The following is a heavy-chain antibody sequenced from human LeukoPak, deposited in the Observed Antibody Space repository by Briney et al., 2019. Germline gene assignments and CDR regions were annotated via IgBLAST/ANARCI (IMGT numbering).Heavy chain of an antibody. CDR1: GFTFSNAW. D-gene: IGHD5-18*01. J-gene: IGHJ3*02. V-gene: IGHV4-4*02. CDR2: IYYSGTT. CDR3: ARGVSGYNYGPDI. Sequence: PGGSLRLSCAASGFTFSNAWMSWVRQAPGKGLEWIGGIYYSGTTYYNPSLKSRVTISVDTSKNQFSLKLSSVTAADTAVYYCARGVSGYNYGPDIWGQGTMVTVSS.